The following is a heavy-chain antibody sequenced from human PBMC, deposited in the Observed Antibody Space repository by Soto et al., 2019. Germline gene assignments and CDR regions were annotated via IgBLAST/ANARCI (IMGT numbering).Heavy chain of an antibody. CDR3: ARDRPQWLVLVGAFDI. CDR2: INAGNGNT. CDR1: GYTFTSYA. J-gene: IGHJ3*02. D-gene: IGHD6-19*01. V-gene: IGHV1-3*01. Sequence: ASVKVSCKASGYTFTSYAMHWVRQAPGQRLEWMGWINAGNGNTKYSQKFQGRVTITRDTSASTAYMELSSLRSEDTAVYYCARDRPQWLVLVGAFDIWGQGTMVTVSS.